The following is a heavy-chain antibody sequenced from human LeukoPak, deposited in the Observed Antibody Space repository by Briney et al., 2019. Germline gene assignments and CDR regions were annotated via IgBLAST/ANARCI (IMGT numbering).Heavy chain of an antibody. CDR3: AKGPHYLITMVKGAFDI. Sequence: PGGSLRLSCAASGFTVSSNYMSWVRQASGKGLEWVSAISGSGGSTYYADSVKGRFTISRDNSKNTLYLQMNSLRAEGTAVYYCAKGPHYLITMVKGAFDIWGQGTMVTVSS. J-gene: IGHJ3*02. V-gene: IGHV3-23*01. CDR2: ISGSGGST. CDR1: GFTVSSNY. D-gene: IGHD3-10*01.